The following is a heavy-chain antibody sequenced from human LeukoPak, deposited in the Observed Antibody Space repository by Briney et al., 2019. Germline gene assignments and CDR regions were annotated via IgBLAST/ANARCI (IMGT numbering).Heavy chain of an antibody. CDR3: ARHANAYSSSWFDY. CDR2: FYYSGST. V-gene: IGHV4-59*08. Sequence: PSETLSLTCTVSGDSISSSYWYWIRQPPGKGLEWIGYFYYSGSTNYNPSLKSRVTISVDTSRNQFSLKLSSVTAADTAVYYCARHANAYSSSWFDYWGQGTLVTVSS. D-gene: IGHD6-13*01. CDR1: GDSISSSY. J-gene: IGHJ4*02.